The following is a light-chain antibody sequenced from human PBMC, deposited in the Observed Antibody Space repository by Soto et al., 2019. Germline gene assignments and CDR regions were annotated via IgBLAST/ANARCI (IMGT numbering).Light chain of an antibody. V-gene: IGLV2-11*01. CDR2: DVS. CDR1: SSDVGGYNY. CDR3: CSYACSYPDMI. Sequence: QSAPTQPRSVSGSPGQSVTISCTGTSSDVGGYNYVSWYQQHPGKAPKLMIYDVSKRPSGVPDRFSGSKSGNTASLTISGLPADDEAYYYCCSYACSYPDMIFGGGTKLTVL. J-gene: IGLJ2*01.